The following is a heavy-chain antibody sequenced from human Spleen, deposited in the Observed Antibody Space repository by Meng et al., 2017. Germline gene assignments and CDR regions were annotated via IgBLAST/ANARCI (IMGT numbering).Heavy chain of an antibody. CDR3: ARGPTTMAHDFDY. V-gene: IGHV4-34*01. Sequence: GQLQQWGAGLLKPSDTLTLTCVVSGGVFSDYYCSWIRQPPGKGLEWIGEINHSGSTNYNPSLGSRATISVDTSQNNLSLKLSSVTAADSAVYYCARGPTTMAHDFDYWGQGTLVTVSS. D-gene: IGHD4-11*01. J-gene: IGHJ4*02. CDR1: GGVFSDYY. CDR2: INHSGST.